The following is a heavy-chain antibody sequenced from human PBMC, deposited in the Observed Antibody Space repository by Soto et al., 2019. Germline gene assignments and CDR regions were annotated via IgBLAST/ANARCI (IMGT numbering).Heavy chain of an antibody. CDR1: VFTFSSYS. V-gene: IGHV3-21*01. CDR2: ISSSSSYI. J-gene: IGHJ4*02. Sequence: SLRLSCAASVFTFSSYSMNWVLQKPVKGLECVSSISSSSSYIYYADSVKGRFTISRDNAKNSLYLQMNSLRAEDTAVYYCARGLYYYDSSGYYSPWGQGTLVTVSS. CDR3: ARGLYYYDSSGYYSP. D-gene: IGHD3-22*01.